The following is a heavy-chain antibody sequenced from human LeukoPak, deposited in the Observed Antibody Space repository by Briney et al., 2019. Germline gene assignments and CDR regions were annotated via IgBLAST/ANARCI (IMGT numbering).Heavy chain of an antibody. J-gene: IGHJ3*02. Sequence: SETLSLTCTVSGYSISSGYYWGWIRQPPGKGLEWIGSIYHSGSTYYNPSLKSRVTISVDTSKNQFSLKLSSVTAADTAVYYCARKWQQLDAFDIWGQGTMVTVSS. CDR2: IYHSGST. D-gene: IGHD6-13*01. CDR1: GYSISSGYY. V-gene: IGHV4-38-2*02. CDR3: ARKWQQLDAFDI.